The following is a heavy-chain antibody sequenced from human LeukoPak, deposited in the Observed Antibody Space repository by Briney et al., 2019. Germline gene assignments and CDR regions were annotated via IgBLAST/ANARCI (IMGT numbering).Heavy chain of an antibody. Sequence: PGGSLRLSCAASGFTFSTYWMSWVRQAPGRGLEWVASINQDESEKYYVDSVKGRFIISRDNAKNTLYLQMNSLRTEDTAVYYCARGASSAYYQNFDFWGQGTLVTVSS. V-gene: IGHV3-7*04. CDR3: ARGASSAYYQNFDF. CDR1: GFTFSTYW. CDR2: INQDESEK. J-gene: IGHJ4*02. D-gene: IGHD6-19*01.